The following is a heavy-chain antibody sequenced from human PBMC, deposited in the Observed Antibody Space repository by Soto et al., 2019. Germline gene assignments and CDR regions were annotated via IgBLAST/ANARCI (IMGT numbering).Heavy chain of an antibody. V-gene: IGHV3-53*02. J-gene: IGHJ2*01. D-gene: IGHD3-10*01. CDR1: GFVVSNVY. Sequence: EVQLVETGGALVQPGGSLRLSCAVSGFVVSNVYMSWVRQAPGERLEWISVVYSGGDTYYADSVKGRFTISRDNSKNTVYLQMCRLRPDDTAVYYCALTTSWFDWYFDLWGRGTLVTVSS. CDR2: VYSGGDT. CDR3: ALTTSWFDWYFDL.